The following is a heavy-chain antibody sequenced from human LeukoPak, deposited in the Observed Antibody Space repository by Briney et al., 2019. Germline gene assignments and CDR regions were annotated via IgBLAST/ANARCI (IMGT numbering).Heavy chain of an antibody. CDR1: GFTFSNYW. J-gene: IGHJ6*02. Sequence: GGSLRLSCAASGFTFSNYWMGWVRQAPGKGLEWVANIKQDGSEIYYVDSVKGRFTISRDTAKDSLYLQMNSLRAEDTAVYYCARGDLWLVPYFLYYGMDVWGQGTTVTVSS. CDR2: IKQDGSEI. V-gene: IGHV3-7*01. CDR3: ARGDLWLVPYFLYYGMDV. D-gene: IGHD6-19*01.